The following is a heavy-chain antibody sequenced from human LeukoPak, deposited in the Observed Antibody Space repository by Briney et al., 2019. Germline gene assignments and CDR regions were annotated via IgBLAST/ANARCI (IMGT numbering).Heavy chain of an antibody. CDR3: AKGPIPGFDY. V-gene: IGHV3-23*01. J-gene: IGHJ4*02. Sequence: GGPLRLSCAASGFTFSSYGMSWVRQAPGKGLEWVSSINGNGGSTYYADSVKGRFTISRDNSKSTLYLQMNSLRAEDTAVYYCAKGPIPGFDYWGQGALVTVSS. CDR1: GFTFSSYG. CDR2: INGNGGST.